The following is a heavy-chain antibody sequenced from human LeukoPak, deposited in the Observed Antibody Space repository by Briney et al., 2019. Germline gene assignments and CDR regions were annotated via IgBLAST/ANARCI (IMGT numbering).Heavy chain of an antibody. J-gene: IGHJ4*02. CDR1: GYIFTTYY. D-gene: IGHD3-10*01. Sequence: GASXKVSCKASGYIFTTYYIHWVRRAPGQGLEWRGWVDPRSGATKCTKKFQGRVTMTRDTSITTVYVELNGLTFDDTAVYYCATDNYGSLDYWGQGTLVSVSS. V-gene: IGHV1-2*02. CDR2: VDPRSGAT. CDR3: ATDNYGSLDY.